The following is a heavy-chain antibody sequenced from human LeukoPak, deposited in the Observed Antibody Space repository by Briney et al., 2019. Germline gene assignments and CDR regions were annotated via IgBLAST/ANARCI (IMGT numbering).Heavy chain of an antibody. CDR2: VHYSGST. J-gene: IGHJ6*03. CDR3: ARDSPYYYGSGSATYYMDV. V-gene: IGHV4-59*01. CDR1: GGSISGYY. D-gene: IGHD3-10*01. Sequence: SQTLSLTCTVSGGSISGYYWSWIRQPPGKGLEWIGYVHYSGSTNYNPSLKSRVNMSADTSKNKLSLKLSSVTAADTAVYYCARDSPYYYGSGSATYYMDVWGKGTTVTISS.